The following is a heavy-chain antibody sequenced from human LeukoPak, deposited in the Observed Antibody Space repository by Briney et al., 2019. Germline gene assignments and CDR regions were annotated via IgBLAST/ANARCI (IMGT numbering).Heavy chain of an antibody. J-gene: IGHJ2*01. CDR3: VRLYKIEGADL. CDR2: IRNDGTTT. D-gene: IGHD1-14*01. CDR1: GFTFSTYW. V-gene: IGHV3-74*01. Sequence: PGGSLRLSCAASGFTFSTYWMHWVRQTPGKGLVWVSNIRNDGTTTNYADSVKGRFTISRDNAKNTLYLQMNSLRAEDTAVYYCVRLYKIEGADLWGRGTLVTVSS.